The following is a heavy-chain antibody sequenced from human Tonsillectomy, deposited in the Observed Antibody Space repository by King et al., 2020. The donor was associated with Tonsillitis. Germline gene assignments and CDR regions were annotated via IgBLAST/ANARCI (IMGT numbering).Heavy chain of an antibody. CDR1: GGSFSGYY. D-gene: IGHD1-14*01. CDR3: ARGQAMADRIRPAVGYFDY. Sequence: VQLQQWGAGLLKPSETLSLTCAVYGGSFSGYYWSWIRQPPGEGLEWIGEINHSGSTNYNPSLKSRVTISVDTSKNPFSLKLSSVTAADTAVYYCARGQAMADRIRPAVGYFDYWGQGTLVTVSS. CDR2: INHSGST. V-gene: IGHV4-34*01. J-gene: IGHJ4*02.